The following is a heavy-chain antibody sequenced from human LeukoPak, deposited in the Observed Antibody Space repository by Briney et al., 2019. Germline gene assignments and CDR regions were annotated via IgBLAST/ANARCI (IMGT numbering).Heavy chain of an antibody. V-gene: IGHV1-2*02. J-gene: IGHJ5*02. CDR3: ASADIVVVPAARRFDP. D-gene: IGHD2-2*01. CDR1: GYTFTGYY. CDR2: INPNSGGT. Sequence: GASAKVSCKASGYTFTGYYMHWVRQAPGQGLEWMGWINPNSGGTNYAQKFQGRVTMTRDASISTAYMELSRLRSDDTAVYYCASADIVVVPAARRFDPWGQGTLVTVSS.